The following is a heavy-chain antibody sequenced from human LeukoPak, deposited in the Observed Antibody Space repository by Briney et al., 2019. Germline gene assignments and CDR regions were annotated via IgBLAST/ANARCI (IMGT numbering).Heavy chain of an antibody. CDR3: AKDLFPYYYGSGSAFDY. D-gene: IGHD3-10*01. CDR2: VSGSGGST. Sequence: GGSLRLSCAAAGFTFSTYAMDWVRQAPGKGLEWVSAVSGSGGSTYYADSVKGRFTISRDNSKNTLYLQMNSLRAEDTAVYYCAKDLFPYYYGSGSAFDYWGQGTLVTVSS. J-gene: IGHJ4*02. CDR1: GFTFSTYA. V-gene: IGHV3-23*01.